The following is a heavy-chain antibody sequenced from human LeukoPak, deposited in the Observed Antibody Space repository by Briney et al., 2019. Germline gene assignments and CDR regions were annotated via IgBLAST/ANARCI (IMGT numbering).Heavy chain of an antibody. D-gene: IGHD2-2*01. Sequence: GASVKVSSKASGYIFTSYDINWVRQATGQGLEWMGWMNPNSGGTNYAQKFQGRVTMTRDTSISTAYMELSRLRSDDTAVYYSARDRGYCSSTSCYEFDPRGQGTLVTV. CDR1: GYIFTSYD. CDR2: MNPNSGGT. J-gene: IGHJ5*02. CDR3: ARDRGYCSSTSCYEFDP. V-gene: IGHV1-2*02.